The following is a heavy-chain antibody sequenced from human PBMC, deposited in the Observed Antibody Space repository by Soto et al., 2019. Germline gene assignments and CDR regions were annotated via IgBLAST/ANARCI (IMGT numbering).Heavy chain of an antibody. Sequence: QVQLQESGPGLLKSSETLSLTCTVSGGSISSYYWSWIRQPPGKGLEWIGYVYNSGSTNYNPSLKSRVITSIDTCTTHCSRKLTSLTATDTAVYYCARGGPASKWLDPWGQGTLVTVSS. CDR3: ARGGPASKWLDP. J-gene: IGHJ5*02. V-gene: IGHV4-59*01. D-gene: IGHD2-2*01. CDR2: VYNSGST. CDR1: GGSISSYY.